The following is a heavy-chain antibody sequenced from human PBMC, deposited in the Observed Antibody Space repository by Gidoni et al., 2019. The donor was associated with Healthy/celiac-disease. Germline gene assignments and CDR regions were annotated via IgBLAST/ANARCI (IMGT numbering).Heavy chain of an antibody. D-gene: IGHD1-7*01. CDR3: ARGAYNWNYFSNYYYMDV. CDR1: GFTFSSYG. V-gene: IGHV3-33*01. J-gene: IGHJ6*03. CDR2: IWYDGSNK. Sequence: QVQLVESGGGVVQPGRSRRLSCAASGFTFSSYGMHWVRQAPGKGLEWVAVIWYDGSNKYYADSVKGRFTISRDNSKNTLYLQMNSLRAEDTAVYYCARGAYNWNYFSNYYYMDVWGKGTTVTVSS.